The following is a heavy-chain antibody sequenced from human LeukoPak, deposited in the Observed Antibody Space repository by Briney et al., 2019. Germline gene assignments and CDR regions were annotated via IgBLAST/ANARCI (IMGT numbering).Heavy chain of an antibody. J-gene: IGHJ4*02. CDR3: ASTRMDYDSSGYYYFDY. CDR1: GGSISRYY. D-gene: IGHD3-22*01. CDR2: IYYSGST. Sequence: PSETLSLTCTVSGGSISRYYWTWIRQPPGKGLEWIGYIYYSGSTNCNPSLKSRVIISVDTSKNQFSLKLSSVTAADTAVYYCASTRMDYDSSGYYYFDYWGQGTLVTVSS. V-gene: IGHV4-59*08.